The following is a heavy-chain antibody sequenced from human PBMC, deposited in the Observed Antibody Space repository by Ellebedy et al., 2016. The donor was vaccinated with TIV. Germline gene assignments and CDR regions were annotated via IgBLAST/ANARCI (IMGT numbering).Heavy chain of an antibody. J-gene: IGHJ4*02. V-gene: IGHV1-46*01. CDR1: GYTFTSYY. Sequence: AASVKVSCKASGYTFTSYYMHWVRQAPGQGLEWMGIINPSGCSTSYAQKFQGRVTMTRDTSTSTVYMELSSLRSDDTAVYYCARDGGSYSDFDYWGQGTLVTVSS. D-gene: IGHD1-26*01. CDR3: ARDGGSYSDFDY. CDR2: INPSGCST.